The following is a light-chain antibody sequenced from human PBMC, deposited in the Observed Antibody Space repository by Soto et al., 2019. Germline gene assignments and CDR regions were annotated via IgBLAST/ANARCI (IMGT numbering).Light chain of an antibody. CDR1: SSDVGGYNY. CDR3: SSYTSRSPGVV. CDR2: EVS. V-gene: IGLV2-14*01. J-gene: IGLJ2*01. Sequence: QSALTQPASVSGSPGQSITISCTGTSSDVGGYNYVSWYQQHPGKAPKLMIYEVSNRPSGVSNRFSGSKSGNTASLTISGLQAEDEADYYCSSYTSRSPGVVFGGGTKLTVL.